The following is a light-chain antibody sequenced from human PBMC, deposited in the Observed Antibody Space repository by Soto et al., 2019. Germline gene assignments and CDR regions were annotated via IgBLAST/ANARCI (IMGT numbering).Light chain of an antibody. J-gene: IGLJ3*02. V-gene: IGLV2-23*01. CDR3: CSYAGGSTLV. CDR1: SSDIGTYNL. Sequence: QSALTQPASVSGSPGQSISISGTGTSSDIGTYNLVSWYQHHPGNAPKLMIYEATKRPSGVSSRFSGSKSGNTASLTISGLQTEDEADYYCCSYAGGSTLVFGGGTKLTVL. CDR2: EAT.